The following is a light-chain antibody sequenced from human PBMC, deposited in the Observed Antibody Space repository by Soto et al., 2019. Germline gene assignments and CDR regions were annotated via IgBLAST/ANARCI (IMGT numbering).Light chain of an antibody. J-gene: IGKJ1*01. CDR1: QSVSNNY. Sequence: EIVLTQSPGTLSLSPGERATLSCSASQSVSNNYLAWDQQKPGQAPRLIIYGASSRATVFPDMFGGSWSGTVFTLTISRLYHDDFAVYYCQQYGSSVTFGQGTKVDIK. CDR3: QQYGSSVT. CDR2: GAS. V-gene: IGKV3-20*01.